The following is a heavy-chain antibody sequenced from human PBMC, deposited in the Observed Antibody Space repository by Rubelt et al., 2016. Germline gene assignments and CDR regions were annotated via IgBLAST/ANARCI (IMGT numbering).Heavy chain of an antibody. V-gene: IGHV3-23*04. CDR3: ARSATLTRANPLDY. CDR2: ISGSGGST. D-gene: IGHD4-17*01. J-gene: IGHJ4*02. CDR1: GFTFTNFA. Sequence: EAQLVASGGGLVRPGGSLRLSCAASVSGFTFTNFAMTWVRQAPGKGLEWVSTISGSGGSTYHADSVKGRFTISRENAKNAMCLQMNSLVVEDTAVYYCARSATLTRANPLDYWGQGMLVTVSA.